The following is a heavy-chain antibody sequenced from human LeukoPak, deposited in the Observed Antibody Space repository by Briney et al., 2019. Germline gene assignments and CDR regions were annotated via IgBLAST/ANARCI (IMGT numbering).Heavy chain of an antibody. D-gene: IGHD3-22*01. Sequence: EESLKISCKGSGYSFTSYWIGWVRQMPGKGLEWMGIIYPGDSDTRYSPSFQGQVTISADKSISTAYLQWSSLKASDTAMYYCARQPTKYYDSSGYYPDWGQGTLVTVSS. J-gene: IGHJ4*02. CDR1: GYSFTSYW. V-gene: IGHV5-51*01. CDR3: ARQPTKYYDSSGYYPD. CDR2: IYPGDSDT.